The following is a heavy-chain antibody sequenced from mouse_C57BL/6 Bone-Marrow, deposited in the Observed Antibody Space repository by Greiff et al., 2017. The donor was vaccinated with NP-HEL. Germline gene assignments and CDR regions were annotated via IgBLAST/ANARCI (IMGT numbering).Heavy chain of an antibody. V-gene: IGHV1-55*01. J-gene: IGHJ2*01. CDR3: APYYSNCNYFDY. CDR1: GYTFTSYW. D-gene: IGHD2-5*01. CDR2: IYPGSGST. Sequence: VKLQESGAELVKPGASVKMSCKASGYTFTSYWITWVKQRPGQGLEWIGDIYPGSGSTNYNEKFKSKATLTVDTSSSTAYMQLSSLTSEDSAVYYCAPYYSNCNYFDYWGQGTTLTVSS.